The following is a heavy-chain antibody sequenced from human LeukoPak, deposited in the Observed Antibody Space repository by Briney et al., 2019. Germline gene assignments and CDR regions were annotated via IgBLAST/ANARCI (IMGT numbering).Heavy chain of an antibody. D-gene: IGHD6-19*01. V-gene: IGHV1-18*01. Sequence: GASVKVSCKASGYSFVTYGISWVRQAPGQGLEWMGWISTYSDNTHYGQKFHGRVTLTTDTSMATAYMELRSLRSDDTAVYYCARSTPAVAGPCDYWGQGTLVTVSS. J-gene: IGHJ4*02. CDR3: ARSTPAVAGPCDY. CDR2: ISTYSDNT. CDR1: GYSFVTYG.